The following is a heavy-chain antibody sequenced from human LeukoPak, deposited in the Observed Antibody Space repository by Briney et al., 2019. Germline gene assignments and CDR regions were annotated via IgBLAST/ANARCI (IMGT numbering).Heavy chain of an antibody. CDR3: ASVDDLDAFAM. Sequence: GGSLRLSCAASGFTFSSHAMHWVRQAPGKGLEWVAVISDDGNNKYHVESVKGRFTISRDNSKNTLYLEMNSLRGEDTAVYYCASVDDLDAFAMWGQGTMVTVSS. D-gene: IGHD5-12*01. CDR2: ISDDGNNK. J-gene: IGHJ3*02. CDR1: GFTFSSHA. V-gene: IGHV3-30*04.